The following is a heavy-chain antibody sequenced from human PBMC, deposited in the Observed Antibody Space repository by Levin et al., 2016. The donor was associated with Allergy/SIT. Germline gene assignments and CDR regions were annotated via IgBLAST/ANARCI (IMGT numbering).Heavy chain of an antibody. D-gene: IGHD2-15*01. CDR2: ISSSSSYT. J-gene: IGHJ4*02. CDR3: AREPRYCSGGSCYSGELIDY. V-gene: IGHV3-11*05. CDR1: GFTFSDYY. Sequence: GESLKISCAASGFTFSDYYMSWIRQAPGKGLEWVSYISSSSSYTNYADSVKGRFTISRDNAKNSLYLQMNSLRAEDTAVYYCAREPRYCSGGSCYSGELIDYWGQGTLVTVSS.